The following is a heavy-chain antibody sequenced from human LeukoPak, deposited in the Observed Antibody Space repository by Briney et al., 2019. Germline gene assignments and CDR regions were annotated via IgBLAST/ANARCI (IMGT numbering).Heavy chain of an antibody. D-gene: IGHD5-12*01. CDR3: ARVSRVATNPRDY. J-gene: IGHJ4*02. Sequence: TGGSLRLSCAASGFTFSSYAMHWVRQAPGKGLEWVAVISYDGSNKYYADSVKGRFTISRDNAKNSLYLQMNSLRTEDTAVYYCARVSRVATNPRDYWGQGTLVTVSS. V-gene: IGHV3-30-3*01. CDR1: GFTFSSYA. CDR2: ISYDGSNK.